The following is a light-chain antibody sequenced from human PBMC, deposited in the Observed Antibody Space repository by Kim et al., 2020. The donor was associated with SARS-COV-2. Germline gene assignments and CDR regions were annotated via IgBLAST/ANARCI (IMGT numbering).Light chain of an antibody. CDR3: QQSNTYPYT. CDR1: QSIDNW. V-gene: IGKV1-5*03. Sequence: SASVGDNVTITGRASQSIDNWLAWYQQKPGTAPKILIYKASSLEGGAPSRFSGCGFETEFTLTITSLQPDDFAPYSCQQSNTYPYTFRQGTKLEI. J-gene: IGKJ2*01. CDR2: KAS.